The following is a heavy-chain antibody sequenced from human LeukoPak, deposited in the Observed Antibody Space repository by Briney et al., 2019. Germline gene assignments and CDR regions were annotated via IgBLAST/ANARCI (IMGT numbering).Heavy chain of an antibody. CDR3: TRGYYYDSSGPRVAFDI. D-gene: IGHD3-22*01. CDR2: IESDGSST. V-gene: IGHV3-74*01. CDR1: GFIFSSYW. Sequence: GGSLRLSCAASGFIFSSYWMHWVRQAPGKGLVWVSRIESDGSSTDYADSVKGRFSISRDNAKNTLYLQMNSLRAEDTAVYYCTRGYYYDSSGPRVAFDIWGQGTMVTVSS. J-gene: IGHJ3*02.